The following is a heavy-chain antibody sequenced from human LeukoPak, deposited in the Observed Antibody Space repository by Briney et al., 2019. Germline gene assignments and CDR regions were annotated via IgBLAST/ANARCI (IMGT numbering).Heavy chain of an antibody. D-gene: IGHD3-22*01. V-gene: IGHV1-46*01. CDR1: GYTFTICY. CDR2: INPSGGST. Sequence: GASVNVSFTASGYTFTICYMHWVRQAPGQGLEWMGIINPSGGSTSYAQRFQGRVTMTRETSTSTVYMELSNLKSDDTAVYYCARDVASSGYYWDWGQGTLVTVSS. CDR3: ARDVASSGYYWD. J-gene: IGHJ4*02.